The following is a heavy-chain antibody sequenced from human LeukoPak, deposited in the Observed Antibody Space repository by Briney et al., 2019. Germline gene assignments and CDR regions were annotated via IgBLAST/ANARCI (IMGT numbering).Heavy chain of an antibody. CDR1: GDSFTNTDFF. D-gene: IGHD3-9*01. J-gene: IGHJ4*02. V-gene: IGHV4-39*07. CDR2: IYTSGST. CDR3: ARGSDMLTEYLFDY. Sequence: SETLSLNCTVSGDSFTNTDFFWGWIRQPPGKGLEWIGRIYTSGSTNYNPSLKSRVTMSVDTPKNQFSLKLSSVTAADTAVYYCARGSDMLTEYLFDYWGQGTLVTVSS.